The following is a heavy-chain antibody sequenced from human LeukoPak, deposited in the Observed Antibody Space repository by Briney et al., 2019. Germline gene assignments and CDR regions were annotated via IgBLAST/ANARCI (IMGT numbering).Heavy chain of an antibody. Sequence: ASVKVSCKASGCTFTSYYMHWVRQAPGQGLEWMGIINPSGGSTSYAQKFQGRVTMTRDMSTSTVYMELSSLRSEDTAVYYCARLQLRHCSRTSCANEFDYWGQGTLVTVSS. J-gene: IGHJ4*02. CDR3: ARLQLRHCSRTSCANEFDY. V-gene: IGHV1-46*01. CDR1: GCTFTSYY. D-gene: IGHD2-2*01. CDR2: INPSGGST.